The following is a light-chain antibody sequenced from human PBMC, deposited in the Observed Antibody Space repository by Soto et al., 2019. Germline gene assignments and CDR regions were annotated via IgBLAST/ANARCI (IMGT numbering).Light chain of an antibody. Sequence: EIVLTQSPGTLSLSPGEPVTLSCRASQTVLSSYVAWYQQKPGQAPRLLIYGASSRATGIPDRFSGGGSGTDFTLTISRLEPEDFGIYYCQQYCNPPQTFGQGTKVEIK. CDR1: QTVLSSY. CDR2: GAS. J-gene: IGKJ1*01. V-gene: IGKV3-20*01. CDR3: QQYCNPPQT.